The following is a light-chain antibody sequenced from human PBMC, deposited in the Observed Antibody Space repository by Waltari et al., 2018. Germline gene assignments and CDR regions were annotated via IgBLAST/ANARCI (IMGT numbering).Light chain of an antibody. J-gene: IGLJ2*01. Sequence: QSVLTHSPSASGTHGQRVTISCSGSSSNIGSNAVNWYRQLPGTAPKLLIFSNDQRPSGVPDRFSGSKSGTSASLAISGLQSEDEADYYCAAWDDSLNGVVFGGGTKLTVL. V-gene: IGLV1-44*01. CDR2: SND. CDR3: AAWDDSLNGVV. CDR1: SSNIGSNA.